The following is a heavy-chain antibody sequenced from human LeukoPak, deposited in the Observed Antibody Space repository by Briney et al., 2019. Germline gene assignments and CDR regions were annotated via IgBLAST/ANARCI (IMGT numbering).Heavy chain of an antibody. D-gene: IGHD6-13*01. Sequence: GGSLRLSCAGSGFTFSSYEMNWVRQAPGKGLERVSYISSSGSTIYYADSVKGRFTISRANAKNSLYLQMNSLRAEDTAVYYCARVADSSSWYDYWGQGTLVTVSS. CDR2: ISSSGSTI. J-gene: IGHJ4*02. CDR3: ARVADSSSWYDY. CDR1: GFTFSSYE. V-gene: IGHV3-48*03.